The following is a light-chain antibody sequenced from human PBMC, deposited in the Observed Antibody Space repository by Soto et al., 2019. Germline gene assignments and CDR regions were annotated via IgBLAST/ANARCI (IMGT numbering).Light chain of an antibody. CDR3: SSYTSSANFV. V-gene: IGLV2-14*01. CDR1: SSDVGDYYY. J-gene: IGLJ1*01. Sequence: HSALTQPASVSGSPGQSITISCTGISSDVGDYYYVSWYQHHPGKAPKLIIYGVSNRPSGVSNRFSGSKSGNTASLTISGLQTDDEADYYCSSYTSSANFVFGTGTKVTVL. CDR2: GVS.